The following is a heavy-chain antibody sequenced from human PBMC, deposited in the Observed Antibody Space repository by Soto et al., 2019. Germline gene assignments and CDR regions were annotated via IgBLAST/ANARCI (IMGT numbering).Heavy chain of an antibody. V-gene: IGHV1-69*02. Sequence: GASVKVSCKASGGTFSSYTISWVRQAPGQGLERMGRIIPILGIANYAQKFQGRVTITADKSTSTAYMELSSLRSEDTAVYYCATGAGLNDAFDIWGQGTMVTVS. CDR3: ATGAGLNDAFDI. D-gene: IGHD7-27*01. CDR1: GGTFSSYT. CDR2: IIPILGIA. J-gene: IGHJ3*02.